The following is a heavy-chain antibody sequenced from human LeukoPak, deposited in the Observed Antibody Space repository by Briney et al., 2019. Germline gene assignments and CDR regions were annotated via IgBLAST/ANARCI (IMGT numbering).Heavy chain of an antibody. Sequence: PGGSLRLSCAASGFAFSKYAMHWVRQAPGKGLEWVTIISYDGSNKYYADPVKGRFTISRDNSKNTLYLQMNSLRAEDTAVYYCARDRDYLVVTMEFDYWGQGTLVTVSS. CDR2: ISYDGSNK. V-gene: IGHV3-30-3*01. CDR1: GFAFSKYA. CDR3: ARDRDYLVVTMEFDY. J-gene: IGHJ4*02. D-gene: IGHD3-3*01.